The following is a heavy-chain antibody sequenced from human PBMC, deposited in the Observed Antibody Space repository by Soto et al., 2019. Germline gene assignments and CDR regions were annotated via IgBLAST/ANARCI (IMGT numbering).Heavy chain of an antibody. V-gene: IGHV3-23*01. J-gene: IGHJ5*02. D-gene: IGHD6-13*01. CDR2: IRGSGGST. CDR3: AKDKGRIAAAGTDWFAP. CDR1: GFSFSSYA. Sequence: GGSLRFSCAASGFSFSSYAMSWVRQAPGKGLEWVSAIRGSGGSTYYADSVKGRFTISRDNSKNTLYLQMNSLRAEDTTVYYCAKDKGRIAAAGTDWFAPWGQGTLVTVSS.